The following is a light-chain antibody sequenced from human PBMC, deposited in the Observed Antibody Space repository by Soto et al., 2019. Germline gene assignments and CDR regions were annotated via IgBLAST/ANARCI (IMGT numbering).Light chain of an antibody. V-gene: IGLV2-14*01. Sequence: QSDLTQPASVSGSPGQSITISCTGTSSDVGGYNYVSWYQHHPGKAPELMIYEVSNRPSGVSNRFSGSKSGNTASLTISGLQAEDEADYYCSSYRSSSHYVFGTGTKLTVL. CDR1: SSDVGGYNY. CDR2: EVS. J-gene: IGLJ1*01. CDR3: SSYRSSSHYV.